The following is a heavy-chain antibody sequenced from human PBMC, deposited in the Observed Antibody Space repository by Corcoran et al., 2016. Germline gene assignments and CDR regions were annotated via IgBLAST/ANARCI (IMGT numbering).Heavy chain of an antibody. CDR3: ARVLDCSSYLICYYFDH. CDR2: ISAYNGNT. J-gene: IGHJ4*02. D-gene: IGHD6-6*01. V-gene: IGHV1-18*01. CDR1: GYTFTSYG. Sequence: QVQLVQSGAEVKKPGASVKVSCTASGYTFTSYGISWVRQAPGQGLEWIGWISAYNGNTNYAQKLQGRVTMTTDTSTSTAYMELRSLRADDTAGYYCARVLDCSSYLICYYFDHWGQGTLVTVSS.